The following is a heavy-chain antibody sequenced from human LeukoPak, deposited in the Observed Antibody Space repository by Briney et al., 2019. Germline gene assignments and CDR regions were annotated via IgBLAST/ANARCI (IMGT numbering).Heavy chain of an antibody. D-gene: IGHD6-13*01. J-gene: IGHJ4*02. CDR1: GFTFSTYS. CDR3: AKYPASGGYFDY. V-gene: IGHV3-23*01. CDR2: ISGSGGNT. Sequence: GGSLRLSCAASGFTFSTYSMSWVRQAPGKGLEWVSGISGSGGNTYYADSVKGRFTVSRDNSKKMLYLQMHSLRAEDTAIFYCAKYPASGGYFDYWGQGTPVTVSS.